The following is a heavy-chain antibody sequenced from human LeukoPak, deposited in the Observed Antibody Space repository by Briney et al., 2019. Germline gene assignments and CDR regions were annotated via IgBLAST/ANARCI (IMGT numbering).Heavy chain of an antibody. CDR2: ISSSSSYI. Sequence: GGSLRLSCAASGFTFSSYSMNWVRQAPGKGLEWVSSISSSSSYIYYADSVKGRFTISRDNAKNSLYLQMNSLRAEDTAVYYCAREGIAAAGDAFDIWGQGTTVTVSS. D-gene: IGHD6-13*01. V-gene: IGHV3-21*01. CDR1: GFTFSSYS. CDR3: AREGIAAAGDAFDI. J-gene: IGHJ3*02.